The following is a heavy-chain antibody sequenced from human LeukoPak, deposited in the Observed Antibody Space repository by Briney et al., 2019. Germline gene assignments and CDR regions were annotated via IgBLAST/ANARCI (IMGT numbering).Heavy chain of an antibody. J-gene: IGHJ3*02. D-gene: IGHD6-13*01. CDR3: ARDLWRIAAAGGDAFDI. CDR1: GGTFSSYA. V-gene: IGHV1-69*13. CDR2: IIPIFGTA. Sequence: EASVKVSCKASGGTFSSYAISWVRQAPGQGLEWMGGIIPIFGTANYAQKFQGRVTITADESTSTAYMELSSLRSEDTAVYYCARDLWRIAAAGGDAFDIWGQGTMVTVSS.